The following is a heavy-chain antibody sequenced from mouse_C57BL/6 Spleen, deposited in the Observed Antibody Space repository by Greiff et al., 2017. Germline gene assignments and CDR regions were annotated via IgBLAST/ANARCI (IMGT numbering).Heavy chain of an antibody. CDR2: ISSGGDYI. D-gene: IGHD2-2*01. CDR3: TRDGGGYDVAY. CDR1: GFTFSSYA. J-gene: IGHJ3*01. Sequence: EVMLVESGEGLVKPGGSLKLSCAASGFTFSSYAMSWVRQTPEKRLEWVAYISSGGDYIYYADTVKGRFTISRDNARNTLYLQMSSMKSEDTAMYYCTRDGGGYDVAYSGQGTLVTVSA. V-gene: IGHV5-9-1*02.